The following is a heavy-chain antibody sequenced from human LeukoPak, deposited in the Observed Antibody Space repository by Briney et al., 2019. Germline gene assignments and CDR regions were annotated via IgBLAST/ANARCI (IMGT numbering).Heavy chain of an antibody. Sequence: NPSETLSLTCTVSGASISNFYWSWIRQPPGKGLEWIGYIYYSGSTNYNPSLYSRVTISVDTSKNQFSLKLSSVTAADTAVYYCATRISSNYPPNAFDIWGQGTMVTVSS. CDR3: ATRISSNYPPNAFDI. D-gene: IGHD2-2*01. V-gene: IGHV4-59*01. CDR2: IYYSGST. CDR1: GASISNFY. J-gene: IGHJ3*02.